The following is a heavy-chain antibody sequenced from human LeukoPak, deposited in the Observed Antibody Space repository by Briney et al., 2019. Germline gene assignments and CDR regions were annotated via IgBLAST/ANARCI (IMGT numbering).Heavy chain of an antibody. Sequence: SVKVSCKASGGTFGSYAISWVRQAPGQGLEWMGRIIPIFGTANYAQKFQGRVTITTDESTSTAYMELSSLRSEDTAVYYCARDAGYYDFWSGYHGYWGQGTLVTVSS. J-gene: IGHJ4*02. CDR3: ARDAGYYDFWSGYHGY. V-gene: IGHV1-69*05. CDR1: GGTFGSYA. D-gene: IGHD3-3*01. CDR2: IIPIFGTA.